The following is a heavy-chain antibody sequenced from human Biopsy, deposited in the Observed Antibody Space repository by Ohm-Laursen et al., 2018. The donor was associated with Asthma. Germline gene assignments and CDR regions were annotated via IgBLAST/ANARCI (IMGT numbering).Heavy chain of an antibody. J-gene: IGHJ6*02. Sequence: SLRLSCAASGFTFSSYAMYWVRQAPGKGLEWVAVISYDGSNKYYADSVKGRFTISRDNSKNTLYLQMNSLRAEDTAVYYCARDKPSHIDYYYGMDVWGQGTTVTVSS. V-gene: IGHV3-30-3*01. CDR1: GFTFSSYA. CDR3: ARDKPSHIDYYYGMDV. CDR2: ISYDGSNK.